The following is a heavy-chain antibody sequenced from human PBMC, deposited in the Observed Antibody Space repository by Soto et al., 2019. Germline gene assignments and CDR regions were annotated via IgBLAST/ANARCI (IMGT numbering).Heavy chain of an antibody. CDR2: ISSSSSNK. V-gene: IGHV3-21*06. Sequence: EVQLVESGGGLVKPGGSLRLSCAASGFTFSSYSMNWVRQAPGKGLEWVSCISSSSSNKYYADSVKGRFTISRDYAKNSLYLQMNSPRAEDTAVYYCARDRGSSGWYAGGWFDPWGQGTLVTVSS. J-gene: IGHJ5*02. D-gene: IGHD6-19*01. CDR1: GFTFSSYS. CDR3: ARDRGSSGWYAGGWFDP.